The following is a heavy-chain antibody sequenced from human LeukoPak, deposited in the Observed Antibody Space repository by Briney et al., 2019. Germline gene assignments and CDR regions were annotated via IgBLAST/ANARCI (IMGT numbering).Heavy chain of an antibody. CDR3: ATDISPRVLYTFDY. CDR2: VDPEDGET. D-gene: IGHD2-2*02. CDR1: GYTFTDYY. Sequence: GASVKVSCKASGYTFTDYYMHWVQQAPGKGLEWMGRVDPEDGETIYAEKFQGRVTITADTSTDTACMELSSLRSEDAAVYYCATDISPRVLYTFDYWGQGTLVTVSS. V-gene: IGHV1-69-2*01. J-gene: IGHJ4*02.